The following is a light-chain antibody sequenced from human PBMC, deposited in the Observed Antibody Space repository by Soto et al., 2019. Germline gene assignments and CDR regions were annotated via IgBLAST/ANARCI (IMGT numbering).Light chain of an antibody. CDR2: GAS. J-gene: IGKJ4*01. Sequence: ERVLTQSPGTLSLSPGERATLSCRASQSVITYLDWDQQKPGQAPRLLIYGASSRAACIPDRFSGSGSGTDFTLTISRLEPEDVAVYYCQQYGSTPLTFGGGTKVEIK. V-gene: IGKV3-20*01. CDR1: QSVITY. CDR3: QQYGSTPLT.